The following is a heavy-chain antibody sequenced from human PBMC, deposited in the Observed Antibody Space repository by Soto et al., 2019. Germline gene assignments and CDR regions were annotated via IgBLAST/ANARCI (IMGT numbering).Heavy chain of an antibody. Sequence: EVHLLESGGALVQPGGSLRLSCAASGFTFSSCAMGWVRQAPGKWLEWVSDIIDSGRDTYYADAVKGRFTISRDNSKSTLYLQMNSLRAEDTAVYYCGKGRSYYYYYGVDVWGQGTTVTVSS. J-gene: IGHJ6*02. V-gene: IGHV3-23*01. CDR1: GFTFSSCA. D-gene: IGHD1-26*01. CDR3: GKGRSYYYYYGVDV. CDR2: IIDSGRDT.